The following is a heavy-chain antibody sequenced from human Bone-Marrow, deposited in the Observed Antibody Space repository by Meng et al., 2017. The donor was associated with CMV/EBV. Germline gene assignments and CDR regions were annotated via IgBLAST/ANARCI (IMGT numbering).Heavy chain of an antibody. J-gene: IGHJ6*02. CDR2: INSDGSST. D-gene: IGHD1-26*01. V-gene: IGHV3-74*01. CDR1: GFSFNTYW. CDR3: ARGGIVGARNYYGMDV. Sequence: GESLKISCAASGFSFNTYWMHWVRQAPGKGLVWVSRINSDGSSTSYADSVKGRFTISRDNAKNTLYLQMNSLRAEDTAVYYCARGGIVGARNYYGMDVWGQGTTVTVSS.